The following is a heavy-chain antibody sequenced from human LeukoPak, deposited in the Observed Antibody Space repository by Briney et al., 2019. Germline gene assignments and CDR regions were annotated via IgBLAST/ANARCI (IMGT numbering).Heavy chain of an antibody. D-gene: IGHD3-22*01. CDR1: GGSFSGYY. V-gene: IGHV4-34*01. Sequence: SETLSLTRAVYGGSFSGYYWSWIRQPPGKGLEWVGEINHSGSTNYNPSLKSRVTISVDTSKNQFSLKLSSVTAADTAVYYCARTAHYYDSSGIDYWGQGTLVTVSS. J-gene: IGHJ4*02. CDR3: ARTAHYYDSSGIDY. CDR2: INHSGST.